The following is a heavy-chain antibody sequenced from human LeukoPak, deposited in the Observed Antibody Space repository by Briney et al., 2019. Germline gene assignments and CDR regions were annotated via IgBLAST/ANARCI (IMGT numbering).Heavy chain of an antibody. V-gene: IGHV1-8*01. CDR1: GYTFTSYD. CDR3: ARAMGHYYYYGMDV. D-gene: IGHD3-10*01. Sequence: RWASVKVSCKASGYTFTSYDINWLGRPTGKGLEGLGWMNPNSGNTGYAQKFQGRVTMTRNTSISTAYMELSSLRSEDTAVYYCARAMGHYYYYGMDVWGQGTTVTVSS. CDR2: MNPNSGNT. J-gene: IGHJ6*02.